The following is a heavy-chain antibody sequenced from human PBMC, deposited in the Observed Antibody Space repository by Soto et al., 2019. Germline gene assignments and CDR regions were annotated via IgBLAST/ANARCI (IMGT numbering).Heavy chain of an antibody. Sequence: QVQLQESGPGLVKPSETLSLTCTVSGASISSAFWNWIRQPPGKGLEWIGYMYYDGTTDYNPSLKSRVTISVDASKNQVSLTLSSVTAADTAVYYCARRGGGTWGDWVHMWGQGTLVTVSS. D-gene: IGHD2-15*01. J-gene: IGHJ4*02. V-gene: IGHV4-59*01. CDR2: MYYDGTT. CDR1: GASISSAF. CDR3: ARRGGGTWGDWVHM.